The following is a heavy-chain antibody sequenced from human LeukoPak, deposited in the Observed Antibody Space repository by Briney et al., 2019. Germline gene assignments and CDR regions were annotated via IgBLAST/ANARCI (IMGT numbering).Heavy chain of an antibody. CDR2: ISAYKGNT. CDR1: GYTFTRYG. CDR3: ARGSGLRYFDWLFDY. J-gene: IGHJ4*02. Sequence: ASVNVSCKASGYTFTRYGISWVRQAPGQGLEGMGWISAYKGNTNYPQKLQGRVTMTTDTSTSTAYMELRSLRSDDTAVYYCARGSGLRYFDWLFDYWGQGTLVTVSS. D-gene: IGHD3-9*01. V-gene: IGHV1-18*01.